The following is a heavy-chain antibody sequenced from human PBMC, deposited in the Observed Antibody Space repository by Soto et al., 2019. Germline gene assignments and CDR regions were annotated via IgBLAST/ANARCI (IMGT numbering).Heavy chain of an antibody. V-gene: IGHV1-8*01. CDR1: GYTFTSYD. J-gene: IGHJ4*02. CDR2: MNPNSGNT. CDR3: VAVAPQPLYLY. Sequence: QVQLVQSGAEVKKPGASVKVSCKASGYTFTSYDINWVRQATGQGLEWMGWMNPNSGNTGYAQKYQGRVTMTRNTSISTAYMELSSLRSENTAVYYCVAVAPQPLYLYWGQGTLVTVSS. D-gene: IGHD6-19*01.